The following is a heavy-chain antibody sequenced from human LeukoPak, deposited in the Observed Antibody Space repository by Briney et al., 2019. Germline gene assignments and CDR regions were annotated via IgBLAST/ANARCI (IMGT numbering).Heavy chain of an antibody. D-gene: IGHD3-22*01. Sequence: ASVKVSCKASGYTFTGYYMHWVRQAPGQGLEWMGWINPNSGGTNYAQKFQGRVTMTRDTSISTAYMELRSLRSDDTAVYYCARDWQWLLLFDYWGQGTLVTVPS. CDR3: ARDWQWLLLFDY. CDR2: INPNSGGT. V-gene: IGHV1-2*02. J-gene: IGHJ4*02. CDR1: GYTFTGYY.